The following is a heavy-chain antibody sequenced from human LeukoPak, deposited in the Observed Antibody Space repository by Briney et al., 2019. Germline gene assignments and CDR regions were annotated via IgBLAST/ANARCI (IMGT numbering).Heavy chain of an antibody. CDR1: GFTFSNYA. CDR2: ISGSGGST. J-gene: IGHJ4*02. V-gene: IGHV3-23*01. CDR3: ARETPTDYGDYQPFDW. D-gene: IGHD4-17*01. Sequence: GGSLRLSCAAAGFTFSNYAMSWVRQAPGRGLEWVSAISGSGGSTYYADSVKGRFTISRDNSKNTLYLQMKSLRAQDMAVYYFARETPTDYGDYQPFDWWGQGPLVTVSS.